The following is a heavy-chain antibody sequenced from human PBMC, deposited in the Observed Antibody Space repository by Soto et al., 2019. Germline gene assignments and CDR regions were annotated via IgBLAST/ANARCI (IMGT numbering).Heavy chain of an antibody. D-gene: IGHD2-8*01. CDR3: AGVPLMNIVRAFDI. V-gene: IGHV4-30-4*01. CDR1: GASIRSGDYF. Sequence: QVQLQESGPGLVKPSQTLSLTCTVSGASIRSGDYFWSWIRQPPGKGLEWIGYDRYTGSTYYNPSLTGRVTISVDTSKNQFSPKVNSVTVADTAVYYCAGVPLMNIVRAFDIWGQGTVVIVSS. CDR2: DRYTGST. J-gene: IGHJ3*02.